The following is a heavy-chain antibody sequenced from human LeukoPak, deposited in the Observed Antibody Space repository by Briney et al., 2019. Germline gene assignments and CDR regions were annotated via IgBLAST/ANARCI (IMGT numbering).Heavy chain of an antibody. D-gene: IGHD3-22*01. V-gene: IGHV4-59*08. J-gene: IGHJ4*02. CDR1: GGSISSYY. CDR2: IYYSGCT. CDR3: ARRGPYYYDVSGYPQVYFDY. Sequence: SETLSLTCTVSGGSISSYYWSWIRQPPGKGLEWIGYIYYSGCTNYNPSLKSRVTISVDTSKNHFSLKLSSVTAADTAVYYCARRGPYYYDVSGYPQVYFDYWGQGTLFTVSS.